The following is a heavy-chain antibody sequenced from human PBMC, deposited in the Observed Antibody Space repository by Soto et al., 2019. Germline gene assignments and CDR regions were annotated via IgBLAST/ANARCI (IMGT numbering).Heavy chain of an antibody. J-gene: IGHJ6*01. Sequence: SETLSLTCTFSVVSISSADYYCSWFRQPPGKGLEWIGYIYYSGSTFFNPSLKSRVTISKDTSRNQFSLRLNSVTAADTAVYYCARAIVVTIGGMEVLGQGTTVIVSS. D-gene: IGHD5-12*01. CDR3: ARAIVVTIGGMEV. V-gene: IGHV4-30-4*01. CDR1: VVSISSADYY. CDR2: IYYSGST.